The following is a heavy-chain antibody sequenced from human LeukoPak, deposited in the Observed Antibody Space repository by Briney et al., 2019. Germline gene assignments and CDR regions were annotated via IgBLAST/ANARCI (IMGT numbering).Heavy chain of an antibody. J-gene: IGHJ4*02. V-gene: IGHV1-69*05. D-gene: IGHD6-13*01. Sequence: ASVTVSCTASGGTFSSYAISWVRQAPGQGLEWMGGIIPIFGTANYAQKFQGRVTITTDESTSTAYMELSSLRSEDTAVYYCAGGNYGSSWYGFDYWGQGTLVTVSS. CDR1: GGTFSSYA. CDR3: AGGNYGSSWYGFDY. CDR2: IIPIFGTA.